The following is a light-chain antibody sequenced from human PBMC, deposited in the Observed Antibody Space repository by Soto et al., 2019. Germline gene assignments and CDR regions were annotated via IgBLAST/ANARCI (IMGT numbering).Light chain of an antibody. CDR1: QSVSSY. Sequence: EIVLTQSPATLSLSPGERATLSCRASQSVSSYLAWYQQKPGQAPRLLIYDASNRATGIPARFSGSGSGTEFTLTISGLQSEDFGIYYCHHYNNWPPRNTFGQGTKVDIK. V-gene: IGKV3-11*01. CDR3: HHYNNWPPRNT. CDR2: DAS. J-gene: IGKJ2*01.